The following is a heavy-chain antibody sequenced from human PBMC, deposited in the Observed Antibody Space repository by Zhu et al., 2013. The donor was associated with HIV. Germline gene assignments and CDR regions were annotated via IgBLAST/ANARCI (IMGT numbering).Heavy chain of an antibody. CDR3: ARDMVVVLPTADKDKANDAFDI. Sequence: QVQLVQSGAEVKKPGSSVKVSCKASGGTFSSYAISWVRQAPGQGLEWMGGIIPIFGTANYAQKFQGRVTITADESTSTAYMELRSLRSDDTAMYYCARDMVVVLPTADKDKANDAFDIWGRGTMVTVSS. CDR2: IIPIFGTA. J-gene: IGHJ3*02. CDR1: GGTFSSYA. D-gene: IGHD2-2*01. V-gene: IGHV1-69*01.